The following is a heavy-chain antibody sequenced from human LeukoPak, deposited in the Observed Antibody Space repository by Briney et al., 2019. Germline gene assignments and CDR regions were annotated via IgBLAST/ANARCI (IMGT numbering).Heavy chain of an antibody. CDR3: ARGMGSGSYRWFDP. V-gene: IGHV4-59*12. CDR1: GGSISSYY. J-gene: IGHJ5*02. Sequence: PSETLSLTCTVSGGSISSYYWSWIRQPPGKGLEWIGYIYYSGSTNYNPSLKSRVTISVDTSKNQFSLKLSSVTAADTAVYYCARGMGSGSYRWFDPWGQGTLVTVSS. CDR2: IYYSGST. D-gene: IGHD1-26*01.